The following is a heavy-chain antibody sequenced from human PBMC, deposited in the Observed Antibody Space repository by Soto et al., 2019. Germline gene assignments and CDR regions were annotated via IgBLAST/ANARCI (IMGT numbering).Heavy chain of an antibody. CDR3: ARLTQGIAAAGLIDY. Sequence: QLQLQESGPRLVKPSETLSLTYTVSGGSISSSSYYWGWIRQPPGKGLEWIGSIYYSGSTYYNPSLKSRVTISVDTSKNQFSLKLSSVTAADTAVYYCARLTQGIAAAGLIDYWGQGTLVTVSS. D-gene: IGHD6-13*01. CDR2: IYYSGST. CDR1: GGSISSSSYY. J-gene: IGHJ4*02. V-gene: IGHV4-39*01.